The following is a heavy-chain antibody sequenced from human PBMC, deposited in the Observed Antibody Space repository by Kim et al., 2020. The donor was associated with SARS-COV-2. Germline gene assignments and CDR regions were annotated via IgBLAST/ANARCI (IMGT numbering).Heavy chain of an antibody. D-gene: IGHD3-22*01. CDR2: ISGSGGST. CDR3: AITYYYDSSGYPWAFDY. V-gene: IGHV3-23*01. Sequence: GGSLRLSCAASGFTFSSYAMSWVRQAPGKGLEWVSAISGSGGSTYYADSVKGRFTISRDNSKNTLYLQMNSLRAEDTAVYYCAITYYYDSSGYPWAFDYWGQGTLVTVSS. CDR1: GFTFSSYA. J-gene: IGHJ4*02.